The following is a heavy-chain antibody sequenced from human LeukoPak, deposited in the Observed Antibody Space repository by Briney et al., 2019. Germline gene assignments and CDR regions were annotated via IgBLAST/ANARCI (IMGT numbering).Heavy chain of an antibody. D-gene: IGHD3-22*01. Sequence: SQTPSLTCTVSGGSISYGGYYWTWIRQHPGKGLEWIGYMHYSGDTHYNPSLKSRVTISVDTSKNHFSLKLSSVTAADTAMYYCARRVPDDSAPGIAFDIWGQGTMVTVSS. J-gene: IGHJ3*02. CDR3: ARRVPDDSAPGIAFDI. CDR1: GGSISYGGYY. CDR2: MHYSGDT. V-gene: IGHV4-31*03.